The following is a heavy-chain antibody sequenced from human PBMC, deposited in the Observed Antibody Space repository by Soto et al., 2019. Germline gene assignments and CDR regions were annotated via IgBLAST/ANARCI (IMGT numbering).Heavy chain of an antibody. Sequence: PGGSLRLSCAASGFTFSSYGVHSVRQAPGKGLEWVAFIWHDGGNKFYAESVKGRFTISRDNSKNTLYLQLTSLSAEDTAMYYCARDGDVNTGFGKDYWGQGTLVTVSS. CDR1: GFTFSSYG. CDR2: IWHDGGNK. J-gene: IGHJ4*02. V-gene: IGHV3-33*01. CDR3: ARDGDVNTGFGKDY. D-gene: IGHD3-16*01.